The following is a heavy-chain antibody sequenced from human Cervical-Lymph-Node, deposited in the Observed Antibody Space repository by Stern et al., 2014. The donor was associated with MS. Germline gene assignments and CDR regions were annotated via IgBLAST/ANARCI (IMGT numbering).Heavy chain of an antibody. V-gene: IGHV3-33*01. CDR3: ARVGDVRGVMLDY. D-gene: IGHD3-10*01. CDR1: GFTFSSYG. Sequence: VQLVESGGGVVQPGRSLRLSCAASGFTFSSYGMHWVRQAPGKGLEWVAVIVYDGSNKYYADSVKGRFTSSRDNSKNTLYLQINSLRAEDTAVYYCARVGDVRGVMLDYWGQGTLVTVSS. CDR2: IVYDGSNK. J-gene: IGHJ4*02.